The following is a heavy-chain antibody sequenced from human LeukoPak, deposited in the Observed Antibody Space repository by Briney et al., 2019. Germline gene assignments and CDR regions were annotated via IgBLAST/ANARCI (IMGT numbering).Heavy chain of an antibody. CDR2: IIPIFGIA. D-gene: IGHD1-26*01. CDR3: ARGSGRHYYYYGMDV. Sequence: GSSVKVSCKASGGTFSSYAISWVRQAPGQGLEWMGRIIPIFGIANYAQKFQGRVTITADKSTSTAYMELSSLRSEDTAVYYCARGSGRHYYYYGMDVWGQGTTVTVSS. CDR1: GGTFSSYA. V-gene: IGHV1-69*04. J-gene: IGHJ6*02.